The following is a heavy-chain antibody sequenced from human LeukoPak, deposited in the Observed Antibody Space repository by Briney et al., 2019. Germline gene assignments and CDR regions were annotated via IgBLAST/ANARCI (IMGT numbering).Heavy chain of an antibody. CDR3: GRKAGDCGGGSCYSIDY. V-gene: IGHV1-69*05. CDR1: GGSFSSEA. D-gene: IGHD2-15*01. Sequence: ALVKVSCKAFGGSFSSEAISWVRQAPGQGLEWMGGIITIFGTANYAQKFQGRVTITTDESTSTAYMEVSSLRSEDTAVYYCGRKAGDCGGGSCYSIDYWGQGTLVTVSS. CDR2: IITIFGTA. J-gene: IGHJ4*02.